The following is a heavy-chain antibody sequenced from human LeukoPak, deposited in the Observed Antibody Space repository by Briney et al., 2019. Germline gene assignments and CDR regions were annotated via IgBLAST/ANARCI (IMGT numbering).Heavy chain of an antibody. CDR3: AGGRDGYNLDY. CDR1: GGTFSSYA. CDR2: IIPIFGTA. J-gene: IGHJ4*02. D-gene: IGHD5-24*01. Sequence: GASVKVSCKASGGTFSSYAISWVRQAPGQGLEWMGGIIPIFGTANYAQKFQGRVTITTDESTSTAYMELSSLRSEDTAVYYCAGGRDGYNLDYWGQGTLVTVSS. V-gene: IGHV1-69*05.